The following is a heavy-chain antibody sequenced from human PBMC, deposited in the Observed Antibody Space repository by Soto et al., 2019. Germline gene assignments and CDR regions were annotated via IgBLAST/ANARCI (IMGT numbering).Heavy chain of an antibody. J-gene: IGHJ4*02. V-gene: IGHV4-34*01. D-gene: IGHD6-6*01. CDR2: VSHSGTT. Sequence: QVQLQQWGAGLLKPSETLSLTCVVNGGSFTDYYWSWIRQPPGKGLEWIGEVSHSGTTNYNPSLKXQVIIXXATSKNQFSLKMTSVTAADTAVYYCARSNPSRPDYWGQGTLVTVSS. CDR3: ARSNPSRPDY. CDR1: GGSFTDYY.